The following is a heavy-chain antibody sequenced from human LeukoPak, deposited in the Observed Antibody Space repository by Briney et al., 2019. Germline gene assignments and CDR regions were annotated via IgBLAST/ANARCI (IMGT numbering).Heavy chain of an antibody. CDR1: GGSVSSDS. CDR2: IYNTGSS. D-gene: IGHD3-10*01. CDR3: ARQGKMNLVRGTFWYFDL. J-gene: IGHJ2*01. Sequence: SETLSLTCTVSGGSVSSDSWNGIRQSPGRGLEFIGYIYNTGSSNHNPSLKNRVTISLDKSKRQLSLELSSVTAADTAIYYCARQGKMNLVRGTFWYFDLWGRGTLVTVSS. V-gene: IGHV4-59*08.